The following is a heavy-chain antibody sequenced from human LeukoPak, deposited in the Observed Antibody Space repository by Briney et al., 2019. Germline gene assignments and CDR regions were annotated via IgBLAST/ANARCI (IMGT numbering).Heavy chain of an antibody. D-gene: IGHD5-12*01. J-gene: IGHJ6*02. CDR1: EFTFGDYA. Sequence: GGSLRLSCTVSEFTFGDYALSWVRQAPGKGLEWVGLIRNEAFGGTIEYAATVEGRFSISRDNSKSIAYLQMNSLQTEDTAVYYCTRGGIVATIGYGMDVWGQGTTVTVFS. CDR2: IRNEAFGGTI. V-gene: IGHV3-49*04. CDR3: TRGGIVATIGYGMDV.